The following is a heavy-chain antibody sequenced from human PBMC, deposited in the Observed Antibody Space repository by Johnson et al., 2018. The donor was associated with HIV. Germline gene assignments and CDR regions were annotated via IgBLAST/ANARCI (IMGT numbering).Heavy chain of an antibody. Sequence: VQLVESGGGLVQPGGSLRLSCVASGFTFSAYWMHWVRQAPGQGLVWVSRIIRDAPTAIYADSVKGRFTISRDNAKNTLYLQMDSLRAEDTAVYYCTTGLMSAFDMWGQGTMVTVSS. D-gene: IGHD3-16*01. CDR3: TTGLMSAFDM. CDR1: GFTFSAYW. CDR2: IIRDAPTA. V-gene: IGHV3-74*02. J-gene: IGHJ3*02.